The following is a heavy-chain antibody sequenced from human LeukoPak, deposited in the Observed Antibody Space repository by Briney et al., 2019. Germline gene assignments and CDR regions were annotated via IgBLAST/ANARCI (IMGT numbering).Heavy chain of an antibody. V-gene: IGHV4-34*01. CDR2: INHSGST. D-gene: IGHD5-12*01. Sequence: PSETLSLTCAVYGGSFSGYYWSWIRQPPGKGLEWIGEINHSGSTNYNPSLKSRVTISVDTSKNQFSLRLSSVTAADTAVYYCARGRRVATIFWFDPWGQGTLVTVSS. CDR1: GGSFSGYY. CDR3: ARGRRVATIFWFDP. J-gene: IGHJ5*02.